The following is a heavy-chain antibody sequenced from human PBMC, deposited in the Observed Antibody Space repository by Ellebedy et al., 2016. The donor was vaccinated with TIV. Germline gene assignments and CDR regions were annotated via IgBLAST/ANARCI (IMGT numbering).Heavy chain of an antibody. CDR2: IYQDGST. CDR3: ARAYGGSRMDV. Sequence: MPSETLSLTCAVSGGSISGRDWWNWVRPPPAKAMDLSGDIYQDGSTNYNPSLKTRVTISVDKSERHFSLKRSSRTAADTALYFCARAYGGSRMDVWGKGTTVTVSS. D-gene: IGHD1-26*01. J-gene: IGHJ6*04. CDR1: GGSISGRDW. V-gene: IGHV4-4*02.